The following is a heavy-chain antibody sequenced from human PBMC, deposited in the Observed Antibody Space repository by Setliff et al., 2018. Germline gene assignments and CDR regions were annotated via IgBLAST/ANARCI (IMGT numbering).Heavy chain of an antibody. D-gene: IGHD2-2*01. CDR2: IKQDGSEK. Sequence: GGSLRLSCVASGFTFSRYWMSWVRQAPGKGLEWVANIKQDGSEKYYVDSVKGRFTISRDNAKNTLYLQMNSLRAEDTAVYYCARARYCSSTSCYYYYYMDVWGKGTTVTVSS. V-gene: IGHV3-7*01. CDR3: ARARYCSSTSCYYYYYMDV. CDR1: GFTFSRYW. J-gene: IGHJ6*03.